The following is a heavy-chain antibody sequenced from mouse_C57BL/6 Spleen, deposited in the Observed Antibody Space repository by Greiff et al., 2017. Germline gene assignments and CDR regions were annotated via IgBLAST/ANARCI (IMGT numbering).Heavy chain of an antibody. CDR2: IDPSDSET. D-gene: IGHD3-3*01. CDR1: GYTFTSYW. CDR3: ALLGGFSYAMDY. Sequence: QVQLQQPGAELVRPGSSVKLSCKASGYTFTSYWMHWVKQRPIQGLEWIGNIDPSDSETHSNQKFKDKATLTVAKSSSTAYMQLSSLTSEDSAVYYCALLGGFSYAMDYWGQGTSVTVSS. V-gene: IGHV1-52*01. J-gene: IGHJ4*01.